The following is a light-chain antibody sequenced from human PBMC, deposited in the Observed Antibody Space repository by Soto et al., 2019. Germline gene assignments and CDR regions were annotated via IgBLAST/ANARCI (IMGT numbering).Light chain of an antibody. CDR1: QGISDY. J-gene: IGKJ3*01. V-gene: IGKV1-27*01. CDR3: QKYNSAPFT. CDR2: GAS. Sequence: DIPMTQSPSSLSASVGDRVTITCRASQGISDYLAWYQQKPGKVPKFLIYGASTFQSGVPARFRGSRSGPEFTLTLSSMQTEEVATYYCQKYNSAPFTFGPGTKVDI.